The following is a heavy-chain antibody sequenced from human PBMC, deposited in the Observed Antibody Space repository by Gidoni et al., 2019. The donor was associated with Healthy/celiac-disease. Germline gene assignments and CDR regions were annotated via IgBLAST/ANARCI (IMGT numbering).Heavy chain of an antibody. Sequence: QVQLVESGGGVVQPGRSLRLSCAASGFTFSSYAMHWVRQAPGKGLEWVAVISYDGSNKYYADSVKGRFTISRDNSKNTLYLQMNSLRAEDTAVYYCARDRIQLWTSYYFDYWGQGTLVTVSS. CDR3: ARDRIQLWTSYYFDY. CDR1: GFTFSSYA. J-gene: IGHJ4*02. CDR2: ISYDGSNK. V-gene: IGHV3-30*04. D-gene: IGHD5-18*01.